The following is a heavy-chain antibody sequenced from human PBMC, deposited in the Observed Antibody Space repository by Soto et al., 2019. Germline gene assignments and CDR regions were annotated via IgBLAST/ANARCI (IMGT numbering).Heavy chain of an antibody. V-gene: IGHV4-4*07. Sequence: SETLSLTCTVSGASISGFFWSWIRKSAGKGLEWIGRIYATGTTDYNPSLKSRVMMSVDTSKKQFSLKLRSVTAADTAVYYCVRDGTKTLRDWFDPWGQGISVTVSS. D-gene: IGHD1-1*01. CDR1: GASISGFF. CDR2: IYATGTT. CDR3: VRDGTKTLRDWFDP. J-gene: IGHJ5*02.